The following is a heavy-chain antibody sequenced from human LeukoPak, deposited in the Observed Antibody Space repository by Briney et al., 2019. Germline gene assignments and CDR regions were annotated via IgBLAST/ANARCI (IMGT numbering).Heavy chain of an antibody. Sequence: SETLSLTCTVSGDSISAYYWSWVRQPPGKGLEWIAFVHKTGSINYNPSLKSRATISMDTSNSQFSLHVNSVTAADTAVYYCTKYGGSPADYFDSWGPGTLVTVSP. D-gene: IGHD1-26*01. CDR1: GDSISAYY. CDR3: TKYGGSPADYFDS. J-gene: IGHJ4*02. CDR2: VHKTGSI. V-gene: IGHV4-59*08.